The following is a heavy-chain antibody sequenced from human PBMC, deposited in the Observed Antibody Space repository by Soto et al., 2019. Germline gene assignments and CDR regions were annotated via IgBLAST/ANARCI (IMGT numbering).Heavy chain of an antibody. V-gene: IGHV3-23*01. D-gene: IGHD5-18*01. CDR1: GFTFSNYA. CDR2: ISGSGDRT. J-gene: IGHJ5*02. CDR3: VKERSGHSYAES. Sequence: EVQLLESGGGLVQPGGSLRLSRAASGFTFSNYAMSWLRQPPGKGLEWVSAISGSGDRTYYADSVKGRFTISRDNSKNTLYLQMNSLRVEDSAVYYCVKERSGHSYAESWGQGTLVTVSS.